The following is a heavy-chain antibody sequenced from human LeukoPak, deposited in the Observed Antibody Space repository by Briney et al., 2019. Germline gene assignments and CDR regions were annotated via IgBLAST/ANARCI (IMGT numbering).Heavy chain of an antibody. CDR3: ARALIGDYDKLDY. Sequence: GGSLRLSCAASGFTFSSYSMNWVRQAPGKGLEWVSYISGGSSNIYYADSVQGRFTISGDNAKNSLYLQMNSLRAEDTAVYHCARALIGDYDKLDYWGQGTLVTVSS. CDR2: ISGGSSNI. CDR1: GFTFSSYS. V-gene: IGHV3-48*01. J-gene: IGHJ4*02. D-gene: IGHD4-17*01.